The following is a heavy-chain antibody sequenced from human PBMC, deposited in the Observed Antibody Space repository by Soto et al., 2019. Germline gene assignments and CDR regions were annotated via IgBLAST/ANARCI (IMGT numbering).Heavy chain of an antibody. V-gene: IGHV1-8*02. CDR3: ARAFITIFGVVPSDWFDP. D-gene: IGHD3-3*01. Sequence: GASVKVSCKASGGTFSSYAISWVRQAPGQGLEWMGWMNPNSGNTGYAQKFQGRVTMTRNTSISTAYMELSSLRSEDTAVYYCARAFITIFGVVPSDWFDPWGQGTLVTVSS. J-gene: IGHJ5*02. CDR2: MNPNSGNT. CDR1: GGTFSSYA.